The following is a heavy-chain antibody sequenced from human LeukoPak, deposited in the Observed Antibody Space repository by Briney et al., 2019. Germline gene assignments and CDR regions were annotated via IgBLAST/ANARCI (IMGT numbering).Heavy chain of an antibody. CDR3: TSGDAFDI. V-gene: IGHV1-46*03. J-gene: IGHJ3*02. CDR2: INPSGGRT. Sequence: ASVKVSCKASGYTFTNNYMHWVRQAPGQGLEWMGIINPSGGRTTYVQKFQGRVTMTRDVSTSSVYMELSSLRSDDTAVYYCTSGDAFDIWGQGTMVTVSS. CDR1: GYTFTNNY.